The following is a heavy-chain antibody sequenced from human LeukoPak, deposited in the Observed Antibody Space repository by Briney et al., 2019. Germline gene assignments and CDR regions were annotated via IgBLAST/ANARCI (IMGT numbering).Heavy chain of an antibody. CDR2: IWYDGSNK. D-gene: IGHD3-10*01. J-gene: IGHJ4*02. V-gene: IGHV3-33*01. Sequence: GRSLRLSCAASGVTFSSYGMHWVRQAPGKGLEWEAVIWYDGSNKYYADSVKGRFTISRDNSKNTLYLQMNSLRAEDTAVYYCARDRAYYYGSGINYWGQGTLVTVSS. CDR3: ARDRAYYYGSGINY. CDR1: GVTFSSYG.